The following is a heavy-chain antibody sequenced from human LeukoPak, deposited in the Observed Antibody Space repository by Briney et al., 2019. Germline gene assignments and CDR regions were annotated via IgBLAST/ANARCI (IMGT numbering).Heavy chain of an antibody. CDR1: GFTFDDYT. CDR3: AKPPLAVAGTGESDY. Sequence: GGSLRLSCAASGFTFDDYTMHWVRQAPGKGLEWVSAISGSGGSTYYADSVKGRFTISRDNPKNTLYLQMNSLRAEDTAVYYCAKPPLAVAGTGESDYWGQGTLVTVSS. D-gene: IGHD6-19*01. V-gene: IGHV3-23*01. J-gene: IGHJ4*02. CDR2: ISGSGGST.